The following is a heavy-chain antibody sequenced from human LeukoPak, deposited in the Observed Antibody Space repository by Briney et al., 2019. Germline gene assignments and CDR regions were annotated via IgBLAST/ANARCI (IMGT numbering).Heavy chain of an antibody. D-gene: IGHD3-10*01. J-gene: IGHJ4*02. CDR1: GFTFSSYA. Sequence: SGGSLRLSCAASGFTFSSYAMSWVRQAPGKGLEWVSAISGSGGSTYYADSVKGRFTISRDNSKNTLYLQMNSLRAEDTAVYYCAKFPPPTQEYYYGSGSQLFDYWGQGTLVTVSS. CDR2: ISGSGGST. CDR3: AKFPPPTQEYYYGSGSQLFDY. V-gene: IGHV3-23*01.